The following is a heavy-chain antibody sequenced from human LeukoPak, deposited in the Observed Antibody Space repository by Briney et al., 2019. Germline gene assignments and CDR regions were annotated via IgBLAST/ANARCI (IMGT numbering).Heavy chain of an antibody. CDR2: IWYDGSNN. J-gene: IGHJ4*02. CDR3: ASHGGL. V-gene: IGHV3-33*01. CDR1: GFSFSSYG. D-gene: IGHD5-12*01. Sequence: GGSLRLSCAASGFSFSSYGMHWVRQAPGKGLEWVAVIWYDGSNNNYADSVKGRFTISRDNSKNMLYLQMNSLRVEDTAVYYCASHGGLWGQGTLVTVSS.